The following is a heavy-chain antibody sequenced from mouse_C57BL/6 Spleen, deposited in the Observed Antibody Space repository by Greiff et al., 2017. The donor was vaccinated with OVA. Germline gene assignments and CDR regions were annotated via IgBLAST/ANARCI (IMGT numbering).Heavy chain of an antibody. J-gene: IGHJ3*01. D-gene: IGHD2-2*01. CDR1: GYTFTSYD. CDR2: IYPRDGST. CDR3: ARGDGYDGAWFAY. Sequence: QVQLKESGPELVKPGASVKLSCKASGYTFTSYDINWVKQRPGQGLEWIGWIYPRDGSTKYKEKFKGKATLTVDTSSSTAYMELHSLTSEDSAVYVCARGDGYDGAWFAYWGHGTLVTVSA. V-gene: IGHV1-85*01.